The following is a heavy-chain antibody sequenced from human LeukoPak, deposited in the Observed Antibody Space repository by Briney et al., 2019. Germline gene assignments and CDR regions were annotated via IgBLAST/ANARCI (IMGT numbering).Heavy chain of an antibody. CDR3: ASIVPAAITYTFDY. D-gene: IGHD2-2*01. J-gene: IGHJ4*02. CDR2: IYYSGST. V-gene: IGHV4-39*01. Sequence: PSETLSLTCTVSGGSISSSSYYWGWIRQPPGKGLEWIGSIYYSGSTYYNPSLKSRVTISVDTSKNQFSLKLSSVTAADTAVYYCASIVPAAITYTFDYWGQGTLVTVSS. CDR1: GGSISSSSYY.